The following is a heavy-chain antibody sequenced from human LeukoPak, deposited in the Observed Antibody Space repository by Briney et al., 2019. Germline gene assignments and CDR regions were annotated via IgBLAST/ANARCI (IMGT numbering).Heavy chain of an antibody. J-gene: IGHJ4*02. CDR2: ISSSGGST. Sequence: PGGSLRLSCAASGFTFSSYEMNWVRQAPGKGLEWVSYISSSGGSTYYADSVKGRFTISRDNSKNTLYLQMNSLRAEDTAVYYCAKDHVATYYYDSSGPRQAFDYWGQGTLVTVSS. CDR3: AKDHVATYYYDSSGPRQAFDY. CDR1: GFTFSSYE. D-gene: IGHD3-22*01. V-gene: IGHV3-23*01.